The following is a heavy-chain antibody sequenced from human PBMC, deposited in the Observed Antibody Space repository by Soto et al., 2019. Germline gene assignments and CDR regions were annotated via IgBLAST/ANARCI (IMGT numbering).Heavy chain of an antibody. J-gene: IGHJ6*02. CDR3: ARDTPTGTTGTYYYYGMDV. D-gene: IGHD1-1*01. CDR2: TYYRSKWYN. CDR1: GDSVSSNSAA. Sequence: SQTLSLTCAISGDSVSSNSAAWNWIRRSPSRGLEWLGRTYYRSKWYNDYAVSVKSRITINPDTSKNQFSLQLNSVTPEDTAVYYCARDTPTGTTGTYYYYGMDVWGQGTTVTVSS. V-gene: IGHV6-1*01.